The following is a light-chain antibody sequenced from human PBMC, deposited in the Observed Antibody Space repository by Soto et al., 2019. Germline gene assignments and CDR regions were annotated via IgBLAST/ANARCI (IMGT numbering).Light chain of an antibody. J-gene: IGKJ1*01. CDR1: QSVSSY. CDR2: DAS. CDR3: QQRSNWPWT. V-gene: IGKV3-11*01. Sequence: EIVLTKSPATLSLSPGERATLSCRASQSVSSYLAWYQQKPGQAPRLLIYDASNRATGIPARFSVSGSGTDFTLTISSLEPEDFAVYYCQQRSNWPWTFGQGTKVEIK.